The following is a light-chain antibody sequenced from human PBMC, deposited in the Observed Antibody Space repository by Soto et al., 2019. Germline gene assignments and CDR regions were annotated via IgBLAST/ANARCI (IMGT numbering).Light chain of an antibody. CDR3: QQYNNWWT. CDR1: QSVSSS. J-gene: IGKJ1*01. CDR2: GAS. Sequence: EIVLTQSPASLSLSAGERVTLSCRASQSVSSSLAWYQQKPGQAPRLLIYGASTRATGIPARFSGSGSWTEFTLTISSLQSEDSAVYYCQQYNNWWTFGQGTKVDIK. V-gene: IGKV3-15*01.